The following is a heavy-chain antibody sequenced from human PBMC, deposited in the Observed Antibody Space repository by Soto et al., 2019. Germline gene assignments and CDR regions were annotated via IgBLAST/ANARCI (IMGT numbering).Heavy chain of an antibody. V-gene: IGHV4-30-2*01. CDR1: GGSISSGGYS. J-gene: IGHJ4*02. CDR3: ARHTYGSGSYAVFDY. CDR2: IYHSGST. Sequence: QLQLQESGSGLVKTSQTLSLTCAVSGGSISSGGYSWSWIRQPPGKGLEWIGYIYHSGSTYYNPSLKSRVTISVDRSKNQFSLKLSSVTAADTAVYYCARHTYGSGSYAVFDYWGQGTLVTVSS. D-gene: IGHD3-10*01.